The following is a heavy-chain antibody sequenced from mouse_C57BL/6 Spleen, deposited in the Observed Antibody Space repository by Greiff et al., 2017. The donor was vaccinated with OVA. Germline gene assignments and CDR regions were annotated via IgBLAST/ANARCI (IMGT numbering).Heavy chain of an antibody. CDR3: ARNKYGYWYFDV. CDR1: GFTFSDYG. D-gene: IGHD5-1-1*01. J-gene: IGHJ1*03. Sequence: EVQLQESGGGLVKPGGSLKLSCAASGFTFSDYGMHWVRQAPEKGLEWVAYISSGSSTIYYADTVKGRFTISRDNAKNTLFLQMTSLRSEDTAMYYCARNKYGYWYFDVWGTGTTVTVSS. CDR2: ISSGSSTI. V-gene: IGHV5-17*01.